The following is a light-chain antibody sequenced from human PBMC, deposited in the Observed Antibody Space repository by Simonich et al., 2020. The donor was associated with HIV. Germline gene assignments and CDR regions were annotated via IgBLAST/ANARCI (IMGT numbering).Light chain of an antibody. CDR1: QSFLYSSNNQKY. CDR3: QQYYSTPLT. V-gene: IGKV4-1*01. CDR2: WAS. J-gene: IGKJ4*01. Sequence: DIVMTQSPDSLAVSLGERATINCKSSQSFLYSSNNQKYLAWYQQKPGQPPKLLIYWASTRESGVPDRFSGSGSGTDFTLTISSRQAEDVAVYYCQQYYSTPLTFGGGTKVEIK.